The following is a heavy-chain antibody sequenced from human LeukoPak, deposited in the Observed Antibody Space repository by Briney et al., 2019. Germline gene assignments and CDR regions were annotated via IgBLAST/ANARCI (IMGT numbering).Heavy chain of an antibody. J-gene: IGHJ6*03. CDR1: GFTFSSYW. CDR3: ARDANYGDYDPVIYYMDV. CDR2: IKYDGSEK. D-gene: IGHD4-17*01. V-gene: IGHV3-7*01. Sequence: GGSLRLSCAASGFTFSSYWMTWVRQAPGKGLEWVANIKYDGSEKDYMDSVKGRFTISRDNAKNSLFLQMNSLRAEDTAVYYCARDANYGDYDPVIYYMDVWGKGTTVTVSS.